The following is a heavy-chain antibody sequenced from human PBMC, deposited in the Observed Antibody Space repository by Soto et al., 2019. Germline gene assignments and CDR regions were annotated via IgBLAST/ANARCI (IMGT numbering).Heavy chain of an antibody. CDR3: ARPPGYISDWYYFDL. CDR1: GYTFTGYY. J-gene: IGHJ4*02. CDR2: ISPKSGGT. V-gene: IGHV1-2*02. D-gene: IGHD3-9*01. Sequence: GASVKVSCKASGYTFTGYYMHWVRQAPGQGFEWMGRISPKSGGTNYAQRFEGRVTMTWDTSLKTAYMELSSLISEDTAVYYCARPPGYISDWYYFDLWGQGTLVTVSS.